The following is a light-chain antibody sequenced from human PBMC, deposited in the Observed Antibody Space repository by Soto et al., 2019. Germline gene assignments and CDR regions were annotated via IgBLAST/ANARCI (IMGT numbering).Light chain of an antibody. CDR2: AAS. V-gene: IGKV1-39*01. Sequence: EIQMTQSPASLSASVGERVTISCRASQSISSYLNWYQQKPGKAPKLLIYAASSMHSGVPSRFSGSGSGTDFTLTISSLQPEDFATYYCQQRYSSPYTFGQGTKLEIK. CDR1: QSISSY. CDR3: QQRYSSPYT. J-gene: IGKJ2*01.